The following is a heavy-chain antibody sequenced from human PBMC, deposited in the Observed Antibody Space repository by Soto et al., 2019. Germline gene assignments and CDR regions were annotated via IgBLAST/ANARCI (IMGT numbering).Heavy chain of an antibody. CDR2: ISFDGANT. CDR3: ARDGYNRGGFDY. D-gene: IGHD3-10*01. V-gene: IGHV3-30-3*01. Sequence: QVQLVESGGGVVPPGGSLRVSFVASGFTFSSYNMHWVRQAPGEGLEWVAVISFDGANTFYADSVKGRFTISRDISRDTLYLQMSSLRDEDTAIYYCARDGYNRGGFDYWGQGTLVTVSS. CDR1: GFTFSSYN. J-gene: IGHJ4*02.